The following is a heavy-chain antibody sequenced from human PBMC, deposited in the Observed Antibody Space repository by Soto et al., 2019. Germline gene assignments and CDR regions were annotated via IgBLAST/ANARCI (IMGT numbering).Heavy chain of an antibody. CDR1: GGSISSYY. J-gene: IGHJ4*02. V-gene: IGHV4-59*01. CDR2: IYYSGST. Sequence: QVQLQESGPGLVKPSETLSLTCTVSGGSISSYYWSWVRQPPGKGLEWIAYIYYSGSTKYNPSLKSRVTISLETSKTQFSLRLNSVTAADTAVYYCAREGSTGGFDYWGQGNMVTVSS. CDR3: AREGSTGGFDY. D-gene: IGHD2-8*02.